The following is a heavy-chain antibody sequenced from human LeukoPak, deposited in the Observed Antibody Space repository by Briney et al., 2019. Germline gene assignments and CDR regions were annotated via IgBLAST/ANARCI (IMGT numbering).Heavy chain of an antibody. CDR2: IKHHGSEK. CDR3: ATDRGWRTSGYYLYYFEY. Sequence: PGGSLRLSCAASGFIFTNYFMSWVRQAPGKGLEWVASIKHHGSEKYYVDSVRGRFTISRDNTMNSLYLQMSSLRAEDTAVYYCATDRGWRTSGYYLYYFEYWGQGTLVTYSS. J-gene: IGHJ4*02. D-gene: IGHD3-3*01. CDR1: GFIFTNYF. V-gene: IGHV3-7*01.